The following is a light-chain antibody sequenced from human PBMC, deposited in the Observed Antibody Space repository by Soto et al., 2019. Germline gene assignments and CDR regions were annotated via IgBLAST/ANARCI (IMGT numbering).Light chain of an antibody. V-gene: IGLV1-40*01. J-gene: IGLJ1*01. Sequence: QSVLTQPPSVSGAPGQRVTISCTGSSSNIGAGFDVHWYQQLPGTAPRLLIYGNHRPSGVPDRFSGSKSGTSASLAITGLQAEDEADYYSQSYDSSLSGSYVFGTGTKVTVL. CDR2: GN. CDR1: SSNIGAGFD. CDR3: QSYDSSLSGSYV.